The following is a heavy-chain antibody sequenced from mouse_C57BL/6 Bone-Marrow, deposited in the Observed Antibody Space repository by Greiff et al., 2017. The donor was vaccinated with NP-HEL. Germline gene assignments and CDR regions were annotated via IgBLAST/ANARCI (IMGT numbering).Heavy chain of an antibody. D-gene: IGHD2-4*01. J-gene: IGHJ3*01. V-gene: IGHV1-19*01. Sequence: VQLQQPGAELVMPGASVKMSCKASGYTFTDYYMNWVKQSHGKSLEWIGVINPYNGGTSYNQKFKGKATLTVDKSSSTAYMELNSLTSEDSAVYYCAWGLRRPFAYWGQGTLVTVSA. CDR3: AWGLRRPFAY. CDR1: GYTFTDYY. CDR2: INPYNGGT.